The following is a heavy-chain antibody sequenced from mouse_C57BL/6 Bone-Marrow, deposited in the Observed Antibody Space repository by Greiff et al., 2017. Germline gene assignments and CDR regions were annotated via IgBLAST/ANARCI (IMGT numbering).Heavy chain of an antibody. CDR3: TGDGYYWFAY. Sequence: VQRVESGAELVRPGASVTLSCKASGYTFTDYEMHWVKQTPVHGLEWIGAIDPETGGTAYNQKFKGKAILTADKSSSTAYMELRSLTSEDSAVYYCTGDGYYWFAYWGQGTLVTVSA. V-gene: IGHV1-15*01. D-gene: IGHD2-3*01. J-gene: IGHJ3*01. CDR1: GYTFTDYE. CDR2: IDPETGGT.